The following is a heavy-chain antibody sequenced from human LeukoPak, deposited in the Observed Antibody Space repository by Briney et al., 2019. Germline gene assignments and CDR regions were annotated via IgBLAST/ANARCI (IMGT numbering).Heavy chain of an antibody. CDR2: IYYSGST. V-gene: IGHV4-39*01. D-gene: IGHD6-6*01. J-gene: IGHJ4*02. CDR3: ARNKQLLKGYYFDY. Sequence: SETLSLTCTVSGGSISSSSYYWGWIRQPPGKGLEWIGSIYYSGSTYYNPSLKSRVTISVDTSKNQFSLKLSSVTAADTAVYYCARNKQLLKGYYFDYWGQGTLVTVSS. CDR1: GGSISSSSYY.